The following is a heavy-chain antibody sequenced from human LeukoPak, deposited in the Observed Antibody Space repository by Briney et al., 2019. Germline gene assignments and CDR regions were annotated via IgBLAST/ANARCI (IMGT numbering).Heavy chain of an antibody. D-gene: IGHD1-26*01. J-gene: IGHJ4*02. Sequence: QTGGSLRLSCAASGFTFSSYAMHWVRQAPGKVLEWVAVISYDGSNKYYADSVKGRFTMSRDNSKNTLYLQMNSLRDEDTAVYYCARVAVGAMRVDFDYWGQGTLVTVSS. CDR1: GFTFSSYA. V-gene: IGHV3-30-3*01. CDR3: ARVAVGAMRVDFDY. CDR2: ISYDGSNK.